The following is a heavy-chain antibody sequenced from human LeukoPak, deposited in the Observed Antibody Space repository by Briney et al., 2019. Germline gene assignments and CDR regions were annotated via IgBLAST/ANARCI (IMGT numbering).Heavy chain of an antibody. D-gene: IGHD3-10*01. J-gene: IGHJ4*02. Sequence: PSETLSLTCTVSGGSISSYYWSWIRQPPGKGLEWIGSIYHSGSTYYNPSLKSRVSISIDTSNNQFSLKLSSLTAADTAVYYCARDNGRGITMLWAFDYWGQGTLVTVSS. CDR1: GGSISSYY. V-gene: IGHV4-38-2*02. CDR3: ARDNGRGITMLWAFDY. CDR2: IYHSGST.